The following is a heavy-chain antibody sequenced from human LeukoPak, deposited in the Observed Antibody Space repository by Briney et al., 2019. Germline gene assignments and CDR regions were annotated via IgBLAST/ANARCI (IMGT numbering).Heavy chain of an antibody. CDR2: MNPSGRT. J-gene: IGHJ4*02. D-gene: IGHD2-8*01. CDR1: GGSLSGFY. CDR3: ARGLKPYCTNGVCYTGDF. Sequence: PSETLSLTCGVYGGSLSGFYWNWTRQPPGKGLEWIGEMNPSGRTTYNPSLKSRVSMSLDTSKNQFSLKLSSVTAADTAVYYCARGLKPYCTNGVCYTGDFWGQGTLVTVSP. V-gene: IGHV4-34*01.